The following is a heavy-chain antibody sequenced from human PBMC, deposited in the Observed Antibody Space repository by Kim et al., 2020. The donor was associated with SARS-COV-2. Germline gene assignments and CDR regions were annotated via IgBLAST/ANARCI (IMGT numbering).Heavy chain of an antibody. D-gene: IGHD3-22*01. CDR1: GGSVSSGSYY. J-gene: IGHJ3*02. CDR3: ARDPYYYDSSGLDAFDI. V-gene: IGHV4-61*01. CDR2: IYYSGST. Sequence: SETLSLTCTVSGGSVSSGSYYWSWIRQPPGMGLEWIGYIYYSGSTNYNPSLKSRVTISVDTSKNQFSLKLSSVTAADTAVYYCARDPYYYDSSGLDAFDIWGQGTMVTVSS.